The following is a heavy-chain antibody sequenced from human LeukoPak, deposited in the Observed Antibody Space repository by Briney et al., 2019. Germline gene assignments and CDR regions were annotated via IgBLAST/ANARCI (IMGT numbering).Heavy chain of an antibody. D-gene: IGHD3-10*01. CDR3: GRARVWAFDY. V-gene: IGHV3-7*05. J-gene: IGHJ4*02. CDR1: GITFSGNW. CDR2: IKPDGSEK. Sequence: PGGSLRLSCAASGITFSGNWMSWVRQAPGKGLEWVAHIKPDGSEKYYVDSVRGRFTISRDNAENSLYLEMNSLRAEDTAVYYCGRARVWAFDYWGQGTVAIVSS.